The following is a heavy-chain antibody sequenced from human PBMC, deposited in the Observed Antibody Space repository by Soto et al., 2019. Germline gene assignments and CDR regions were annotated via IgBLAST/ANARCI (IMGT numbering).Heavy chain of an antibody. CDR1: GYTFTRYG. J-gene: IGHJ6*02. D-gene: IGHD3-9*01. CDR2: ISAYNGNT. V-gene: IGHV1-18*01. Sequence: QVQLVQSGAEVKKPGASVKVSCKASGYTFTRYGISWVRQAPGQGREWMRWISAYNGNTNYAQKPHGRVTMTTDTATSTAYMELRSLRSDDTAVYYCARDRRYYDILTGYYGDYYYYGMDVWGQGTTVTVSS. CDR3: ARDRRYYDILTGYYGDYYYYGMDV.